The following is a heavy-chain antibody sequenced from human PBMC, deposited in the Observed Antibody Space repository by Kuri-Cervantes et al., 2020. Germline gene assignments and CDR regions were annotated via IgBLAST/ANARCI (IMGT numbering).Heavy chain of an antibody. J-gene: IGHJ4*02. CDR2: INFSGRT. CDR3: ARRRHDSSCFDY. CDR1: GGSISSYY. Sequence: SETLSLTCTVSGGSISSYYWSWIRQPPGKGLEWIGNINFSGRTNYSPSLKSRVTISVDTSKNQFSLKLSSVTAADTAVYYCARRRHDSSCFDYWGQGTLVTVSS. D-gene: IGHD3-22*01. V-gene: IGHV4-59*08.